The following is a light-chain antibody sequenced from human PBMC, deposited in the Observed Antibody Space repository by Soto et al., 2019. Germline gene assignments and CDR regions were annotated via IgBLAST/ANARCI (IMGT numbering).Light chain of an antibody. Sequence: QSALTQPASVSGSPGQSITISCTGTSSDVGGYDYVSWYQQHPGKAPKLMIYDVRNRPSGVSNRFSGSKSGNTASVTISGLQAQDEAHYYCSSYTSTTTLVFGGGTKLTVL. CDR3: SSYTSTTTLV. CDR2: DVR. J-gene: IGLJ2*01. V-gene: IGLV2-14*03. CDR1: SSDVGGYDY.